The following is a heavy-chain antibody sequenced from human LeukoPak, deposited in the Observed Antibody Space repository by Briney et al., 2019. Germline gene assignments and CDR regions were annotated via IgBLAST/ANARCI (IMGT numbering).Heavy chain of an antibody. V-gene: IGHV3-11*04. J-gene: IGHJ4*02. CDR2: ISASGTII. CDR1: GFTFSDYY. Sequence: GGSLRLSCAASGFTFSDYYMNWIRQAPGKGLEWVSYISASGTIIYYVDSVKGRFTISRDNAKNSLYLQMNSLRAEDTAMYYCAREGTKWDFDYWGQGTLVTVSS. D-gene: IGHD2-8*01. CDR3: AREGTKWDFDY.